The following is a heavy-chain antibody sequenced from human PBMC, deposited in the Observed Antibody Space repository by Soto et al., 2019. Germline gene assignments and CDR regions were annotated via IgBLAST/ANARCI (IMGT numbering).Heavy chain of an antibody. CDR1: GGSISSYY. CDR2: IYYTGST. D-gene: IGHD3-10*01. J-gene: IGHJ3*02. Sequence: SETLSLTCTVSGGSISSYYWSWFRQPPGGGLEWIGYIYYTGSTSYSPSLKSRVTISVDTSKNQISLMLSSVTAADTAVYYCARRYGSAFDIWGQGTMVTVSS. CDR3: ARRYGSAFDI. V-gene: IGHV4-59*01.